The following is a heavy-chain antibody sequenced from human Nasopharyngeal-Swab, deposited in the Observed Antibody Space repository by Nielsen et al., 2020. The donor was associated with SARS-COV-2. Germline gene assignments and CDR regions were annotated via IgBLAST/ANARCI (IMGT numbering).Heavy chain of an antibody. V-gene: IGHV4-30-4*01. Sequence: SETLSLTCTVSGGSISSGDYYRSWIRQPPGKGLEWIGYIYYSGSTYYNPSLKSRVTISVDTSKNQFSLKLSSVTAADTAVYYCARVLEGGICDYWGQGTLVTVSS. J-gene: IGHJ4*02. CDR2: IYYSGST. CDR3: ARVLEGGICDY. CDR1: GGSISSGDYY. D-gene: IGHD1-26*01.